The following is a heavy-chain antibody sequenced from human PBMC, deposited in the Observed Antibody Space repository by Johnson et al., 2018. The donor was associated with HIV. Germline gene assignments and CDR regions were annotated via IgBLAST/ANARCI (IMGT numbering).Heavy chain of an antibody. CDR1: GFTFSSYG. J-gene: IGHJ3*02. CDR3: AKGGYSGSYFGFDI. D-gene: IGHD1-26*01. V-gene: IGHV3-30*19. Sequence: QVQLVESGVGVVQPGGSLRLSCAASGFTFSSYGMHWVRQAPGKGLEWVAVISYDGSNKYYADSVKGRFTISRDNSKNSLYLQMNSLRAEDTALYYCAKGGYSGSYFGFDIWGQGTLVTVSS. CDR2: ISYDGSNK.